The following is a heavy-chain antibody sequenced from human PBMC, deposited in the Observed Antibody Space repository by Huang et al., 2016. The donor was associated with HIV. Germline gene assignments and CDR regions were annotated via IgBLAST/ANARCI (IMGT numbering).Heavy chain of an antibody. Sequence: EVQLVESGGGLIQPGGSLRLSCAASGFTVSGNYMSWVRQAPGKGLEWVSVIYSGGNTYYADSVNGRFTISRDNSKNTLYLQMNSLRAEDTAVYYCVREDTVTTRNYYYVMDVWGQGTTVTVSS. D-gene: IGHD4-17*01. CDR1: GFTVSGNY. CDR3: VREDTVTTRNYYYVMDV. CDR2: IYSGGNT. V-gene: IGHV3-53*01. J-gene: IGHJ6*02.